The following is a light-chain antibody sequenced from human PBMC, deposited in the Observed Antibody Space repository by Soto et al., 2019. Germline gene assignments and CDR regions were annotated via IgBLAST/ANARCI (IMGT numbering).Light chain of an antibody. CDR1: SSDVGRYNY. J-gene: IGLJ1*01. Sequence: QSALTQPASVSGSPGQSITISCIGTSSDVGRYNYVSWYQQHPGQAPRLMIYDVNNRPSGVSNRFSGSKSDNTASLTISGLQADVFADYYCSSYTSSSTRVFRTGTKVTV. V-gene: IGLV2-14*01. CDR3: SSYTSSSTRV. CDR2: DVN.